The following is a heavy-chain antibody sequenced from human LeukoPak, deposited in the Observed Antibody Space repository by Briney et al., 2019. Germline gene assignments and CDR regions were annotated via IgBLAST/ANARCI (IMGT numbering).Heavy chain of an antibody. Sequence: GGTLRLSCAASGFTFSSYGMHWVRQAPGKGLEWVTFIRYDGSNKYYADSVKGRFTISRDNSKNTLNLHMNSLRAEDTAVYYCARDQDWNDRGGLDYWGQGTLVIVSS. CDR1: GFTFSSYG. D-gene: IGHD1-1*01. CDR3: ARDQDWNDRGGLDY. J-gene: IGHJ4*02. CDR2: IRYDGSNK. V-gene: IGHV3-30*02.